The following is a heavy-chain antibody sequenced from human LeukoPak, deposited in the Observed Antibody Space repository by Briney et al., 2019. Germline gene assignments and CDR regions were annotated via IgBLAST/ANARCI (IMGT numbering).Heavy chain of an antibody. CDR3: AREDSSGYYPYFDY. CDR2: IYYSGST. Sequence: SETLSLTCTVSGGSITSYSWSWIRQPPGKGLERVGYIYYSGSTNYNPSLKSRVTISVDTSKNQFSLKLSSVAAADTAVYYCAREDSSGYYPYFDYWGPGTLVTVSS. J-gene: IGHJ4*02. CDR1: GGSITSYS. D-gene: IGHD3-22*01. V-gene: IGHV4-59*01.